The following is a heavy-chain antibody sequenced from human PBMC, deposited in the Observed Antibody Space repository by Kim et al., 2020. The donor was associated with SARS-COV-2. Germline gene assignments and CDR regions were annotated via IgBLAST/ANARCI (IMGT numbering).Heavy chain of an antibody. Sequence: GGSLRLSCAASGFTFSSYAMSWVRQAPGKGLEWVSAISGSGGSTYYADSVKGRFTISRDNSKNTLYLQMNSLRAEDTAVYYCAKWNSITMVRGTLGPWGQGTLVTVSS. CDR1: GFTFSSYA. D-gene: IGHD3-10*01. CDR2: ISGSGGST. CDR3: AKWNSITMVRGTLGP. J-gene: IGHJ5*02. V-gene: IGHV3-23*01.